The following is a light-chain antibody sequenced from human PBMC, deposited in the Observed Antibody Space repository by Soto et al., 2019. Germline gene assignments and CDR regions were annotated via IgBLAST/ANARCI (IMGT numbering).Light chain of an antibody. V-gene: IGKV3-20*01. Sequence: EIVLTQSPGTLSLSPGERATLSCRASQSVSSSYLAWYQQKPGQAPRLLIYGASSRATGIPDRFSGSGSGTYFTLTISRLEPEDFAVYYCQQYGSSRTFGQGTKVKSN. CDR2: GAS. CDR3: QQYGSSRT. J-gene: IGKJ1*01. CDR1: QSVSSSY.